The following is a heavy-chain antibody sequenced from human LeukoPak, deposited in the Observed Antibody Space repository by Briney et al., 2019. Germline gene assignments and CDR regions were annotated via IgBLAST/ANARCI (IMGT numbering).Heavy chain of an antibody. CDR1: GGTFSRYA. Sequence: ASVKVSCKASGGTFSRYAISWVRQAPGQGLEWMGGNIPIFGTANYAQKFQDRVTITADESTSTAYMELSSLRSEDTAVYYCATGPRTPDYWGQGTLVTVSS. D-gene: IGHD1-14*01. V-gene: IGHV1-69*13. CDR2: NIPIFGTA. CDR3: ATGPRTPDY. J-gene: IGHJ4*02.